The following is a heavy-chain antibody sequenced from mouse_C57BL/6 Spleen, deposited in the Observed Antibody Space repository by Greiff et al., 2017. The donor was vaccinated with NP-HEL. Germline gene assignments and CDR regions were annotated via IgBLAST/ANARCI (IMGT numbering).Heavy chain of an antibody. Sequence: QVQLKQSGAELARPGASVKLSCKASGYTFTSYGISWVKQRTGQGLEWIGEIYPRSGNTYYNEKFKGKATLTADKSSSTAYMELRSLTSEDSAVYFCAREGDPYAMDYWGQGTSVTVSS. V-gene: IGHV1-81*01. CDR2: IYPRSGNT. J-gene: IGHJ4*01. D-gene: IGHD3-3*01. CDR1: GYTFTSYG. CDR3: AREGDPYAMDY.